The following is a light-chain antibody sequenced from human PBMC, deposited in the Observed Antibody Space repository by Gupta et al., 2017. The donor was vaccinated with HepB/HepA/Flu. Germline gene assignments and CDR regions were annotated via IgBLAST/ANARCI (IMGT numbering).Light chain of an antibody. V-gene: IGLV1-47*01. CDR1: ASNIGGNY. CDR3: TTWDDSLSGPV. CDR2: RDN. J-gene: IGLJ3*02. Sequence: QSVLTQPPSASGTPGQRVTISCSGSASNIGGNYVYWYQQLPGTAPKLLIYRDNQRPSGVPDRLSGSKSDTSASLAISGLRSEDEAAYYCTTWDDSLSGPVFGGGTKLTVL.